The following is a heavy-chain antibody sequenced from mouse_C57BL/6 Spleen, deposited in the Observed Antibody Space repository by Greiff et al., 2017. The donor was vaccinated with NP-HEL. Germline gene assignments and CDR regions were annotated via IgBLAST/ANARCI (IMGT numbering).Heavy chain of an antibody. CDR3: TRGGYYGSSYDY. J-gene: IGHJ2*01. Sequence: VKLMESGAELVRPGASVTLSCKASGYTFTDYEMHWVKQTPVHGLEWIGAIDPETGGTAYNQKFKGKAILTADKSSSTAYMELRSLTSEDSAVYYCTRGGYYGSSYDYWGQGTTLTVSS. V-gene: IGHV1-15*01. CDR1: GYTFTDYE. CDR2: IDPETGGT. D-gene: IGHD1-1*01.